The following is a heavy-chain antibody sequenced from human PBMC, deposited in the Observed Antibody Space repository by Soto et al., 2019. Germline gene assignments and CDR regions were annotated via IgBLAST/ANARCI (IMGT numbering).Heavy chain of an antibody. D-gene: IGHD3-22*01. CDR1: GGSISSYY. Sequence: PSETLSLTCTVSGGSISSYYWNWVRQPAGKGLEWIGRIHPSGNTNYNPSRKSRRSMSIDSSNNQCSLKLTSGTAADTAVYYCVRGRGAYFDVSGYYFGYWGQGTLVTLSS. J-gene: IGHJ4*02. CDR3: VRGRGAYFDVSGYYFGY. V-gene: IGHV4-4*07. CDR2: IHPSGNT.